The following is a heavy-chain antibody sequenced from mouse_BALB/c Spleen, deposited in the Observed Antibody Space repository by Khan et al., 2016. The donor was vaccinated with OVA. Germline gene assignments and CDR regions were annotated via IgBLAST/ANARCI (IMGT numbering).Heavy chain of an antibody. V-gene: IGHV1-9*01. J-gene: IGHJ3*01. D-gene: IGHD1-1*01. Sequence: QVQLKESGAELMKPGASVKISCKATGYTFSSYWIEWVKQRPGHGLKWIGEILPGSNSSNYNERFKGKATITADTSSNTAYMQLSSLTSEDSAIYYCARGNYYGSTYCFGYWGQGTLVTVSA. CDR3: ARGNYYGSTYCFGY. CDR2: ILPGSNSS. CDR1: GYTFSSYW.